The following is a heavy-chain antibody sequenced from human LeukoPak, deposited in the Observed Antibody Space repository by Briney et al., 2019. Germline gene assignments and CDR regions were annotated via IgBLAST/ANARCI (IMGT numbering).Heavy chain of an antibody. CDR3: ARGFVGKVGVYYYYGMDV. CDR2: VSHSDFNKSNGDIT. V-gene: IGHV4-59*01. CDR1: GGSISEDY. J-gene: IGHJ6*02. Sequence: SETLSLTCTVSGGSISEDYWSWIRQPPGMGLEWIGYVSHSDFNKSNGDITNYNPSLESRITTSRDTSKNQFSLKLSSMTAADTAVYYCARGFVGKVGVYYYYGMDVWGQGTTVTVSS. D-gene: IGHD3-16*01.